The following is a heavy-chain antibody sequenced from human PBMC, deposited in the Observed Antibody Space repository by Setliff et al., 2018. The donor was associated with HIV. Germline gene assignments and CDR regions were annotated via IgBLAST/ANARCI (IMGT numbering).Heavy chain of an antibody. CDR3: AHRLGVMAAFEI. J-gene: IGHJ3*02. CDR2: IFSNDEK. CDR1: GFSLSNARMG. Sequence: SGPTLVNPTATLTLTCTVSGFSLSNARMGVSWIRQPPGKALEWLAHIFSNDEKSYSTSLKSRLTISKDTSKNQVVLTMTNMDPVDTATYYCAHRLGVMAAFEIWGQGTMVTVSS. V-gene: IGHV2-26*01. D-gene: IGHD3-16*01.